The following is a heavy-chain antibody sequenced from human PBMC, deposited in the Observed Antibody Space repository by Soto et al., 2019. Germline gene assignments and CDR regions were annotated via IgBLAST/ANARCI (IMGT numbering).Heavy chain of an antibody. D-gene: IGHD2-2*01. V-gene: IGHV3-23*01. Sequence: PGGSLRLSCAASGFTFSSYAMSWVRQAPGKGLEWVSAISGSGGSTYYADSVKGRFTISRDNSKNTLYLQMNSLRAEDTAVYYCAKVGGRYCSSTSCYLISAFHIWGQGIMVTVSS. J-gene: IGHJ3*02. CDR1: GFTFSSYA. CDR3: AKVGGRYCSSTSCYLISAFHI. CDR2: ISGSGGST.